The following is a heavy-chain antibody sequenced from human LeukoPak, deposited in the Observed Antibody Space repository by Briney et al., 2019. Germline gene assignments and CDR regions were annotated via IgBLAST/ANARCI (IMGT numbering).Heavy chain of an antibody. CDR3: AREGSRGDAFDI. Sequence: ASVKVSCKASGGTFSSYAISWVRQAPGQGLEWMGGIIAIFGTANYAQKFQGRVTITADESTSTAYMELSSLRSEDTAVYYCAREGSRGDAFDIWGQGTMVTVSS. V-gene: IGHV1-69*13. D-gene: IGHD3-10*01. CDR1: GGTFSSYA. J-gene: IGHJ3*02. CDR2: IIAIFGTA.